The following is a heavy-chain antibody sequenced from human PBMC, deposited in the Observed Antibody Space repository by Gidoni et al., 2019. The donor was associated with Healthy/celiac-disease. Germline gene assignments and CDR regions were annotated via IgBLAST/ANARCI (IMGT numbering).Heavy chain of an antibody. J-gene: IGHJ2*01. Sequence: QVQLQESGPGLVKPSETLSLTCTVSGGSISSYYWSWIRQPPGKGLEWIGYIYYSGSTNYNPSLKSRVTISVDTSKNQFSLKLSSVTAADTAVYYCARVPLRGYWYFDLWGRGTLVTVSS. CDR3: ARVPLRGYWYFDL. CDR2: IYYSGST. CDR1: GGSISSYY. V-gene: IGHV4-59*01.